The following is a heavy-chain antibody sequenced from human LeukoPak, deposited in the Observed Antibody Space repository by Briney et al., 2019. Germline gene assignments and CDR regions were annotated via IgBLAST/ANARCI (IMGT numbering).Heavy chain of an antibody. D-gene: IGHD3-9*01. J-gene: IGHJ5*02. CDR3: ARLTGYSSESWFDP. CDR2: TYYSGST. V-gene: IGHV4-61*01. CDR1: GGSISSISYY. Sequence: SETLSLTCTVSGGSISSISYYWSWIRQPPGKGLEWIGHTYYSGSTNYNPSLKSRVTISVHTSKNQFSLKLSSVTAADTAVYYCARLTGYSSESWFDPWGQGTLVTVSS.